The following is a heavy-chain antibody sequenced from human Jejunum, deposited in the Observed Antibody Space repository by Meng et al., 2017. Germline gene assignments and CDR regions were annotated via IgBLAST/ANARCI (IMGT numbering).Heavy chain of an antibody. V-gene: IGHV1-8*01. CDR1: GYTFTNYN. Sequence: QVQLVQSGTEVNKPGASVQVSCEASGYTFTNYNIHWVRQATGQGLEWMGWMSPNSGNTGYAQKFQGRVTMTRGTSISTAYMELSSLRFEDTAVYYCAREYSSYPDYWGQGTLVTVSS. CDR3: AREYSSYPDY. D-gene: IGHD6-6*01. CDR2: MSPNSGNT. J-gene: IGHJ4*02.